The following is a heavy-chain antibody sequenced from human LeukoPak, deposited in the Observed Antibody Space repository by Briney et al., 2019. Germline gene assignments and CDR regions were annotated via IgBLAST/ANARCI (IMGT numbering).Heavy chain of an antibody. D-gene: IGHD3-10*01. J-gene: IGHJ6*02. Sequence: SETLSLTCTVSGGSISSYYWSWIRQPPGKGLEWIGYIYYSGSTNCNPSLKSRVSISLDTSKNQFSLKLSSVTAADTAVYYCARDGGASRMDVWGQGTTVTVSS. CDR3: ARDGGASRMDV. V-gene: IGHV4-59*01. CDR1: GGSISSYY. CDR2: IYYSGST.